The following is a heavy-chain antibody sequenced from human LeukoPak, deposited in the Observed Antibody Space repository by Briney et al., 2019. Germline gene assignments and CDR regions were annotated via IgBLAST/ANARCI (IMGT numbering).Heavy chain of an antibody. CDR3: TRHPLNPAAGTDTGDY. J-gene: IGHJ4*02. CDR2: IRSKANSYAT. D-gene: IGHD6-13*01. CDR1: GFTFSGSA. V-gene: IGHV3-73*01. Sequence: GGSLRLSCAASGFTFSGSAMHWVRQASGKGLEWVGRIRSKANSYATAYAASVKGRFTISRDDSKNTAYLQMNSLKTEDTAVYYCTRHPLNPAAGTDTGDYWVQGTLVTVSS.